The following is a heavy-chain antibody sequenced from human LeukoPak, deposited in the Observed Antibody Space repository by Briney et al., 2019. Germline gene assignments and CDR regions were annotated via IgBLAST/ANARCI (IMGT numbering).Heavy chain of an antibody. Sequence: AGGSLRLSCAASGFTFSSYAMHWVRQAPGKGLEWVAVISYDGSNKYYADSVKGRFTISRDNAKNSLYLQMNSLRAEDTAVYYCARESTAGVNFWSNYFSLSSFDYWGQGTLVTVSS. J-gene: IGHJ4*02. CDR2: ISYDGSNK. D-gene: IGHD3-3*01. CDR1: GFTFSSYA. CDR3: ARESTAGVNFWSNYFSLSSFDY. V-gene: IGHV3-30*04.